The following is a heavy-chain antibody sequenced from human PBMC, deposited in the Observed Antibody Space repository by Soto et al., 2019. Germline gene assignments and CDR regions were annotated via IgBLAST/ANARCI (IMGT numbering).Heavy chain of an antibody. CDR2: IYSGGST. CDR3: ARDNAEGPNSSSNGMDV. J-gene: IGHJ6*02. CDR1: GFTVSSNY. V-gene: IGHV3-53*02. Sequence: EVQLVETGGGLIQPGGSLRLSCAASGFTVSSNYMSWVHQAPGKGLEWVSVIYSGGSTYYADSVKGRFTISRDNSKNTLYLQMNSLRAEETAVYYCARDNAEGPNSSSNGMDVWGQGTTVTVSS. D-gene: IGHD6-19*01.